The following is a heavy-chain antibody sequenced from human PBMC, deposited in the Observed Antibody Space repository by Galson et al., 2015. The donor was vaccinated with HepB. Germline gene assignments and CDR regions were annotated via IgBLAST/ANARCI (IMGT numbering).Heavy chain of an antibody. Sequence: PALVKPTQTLTLTCTFSGFSLSTSGMCVSWIRQPPGKALEWLALIDWDDDKYYSTSLKTRLTISKDTSKNQVVLTMTNMDPVDTATYYCARGIAAAGETNEGDGAFDIWGQGTMVTVSS. V-gene: IGHV2-70*01. CDR2: IDWDDDK. D-gene: IGHD6-13*01. CDR3: ARGIAAAGETNEGDGAFDI. CDR1: GFSLSTSGMC. J-gene: IGHJ3*02.